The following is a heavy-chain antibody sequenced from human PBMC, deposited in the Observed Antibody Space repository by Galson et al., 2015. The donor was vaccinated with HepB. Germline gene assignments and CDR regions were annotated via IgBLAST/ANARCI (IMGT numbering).Heavy chain of an antibody. CDR1: SNYY. J-gene: IGHJ4*02. CDR2: INPSGGST. V-gene: IGHV1-46*04. Sequence: SNYYLHWVRQAPGQGLEWMGIINPSGGSTSYAQKLQGRVTMTRDTSTSTVYMELTSLRSEDTAVYYCARAQGKYCSSTSRSCDYWGQGTLVTVSS. CDR3: ARAQGKYCSSTSRSCDY. D-gene: IGHD2-2*01.